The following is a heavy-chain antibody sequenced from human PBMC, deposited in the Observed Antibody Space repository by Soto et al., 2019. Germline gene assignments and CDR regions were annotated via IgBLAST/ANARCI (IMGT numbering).Heavy chain of an antibody. CDR2: IWYDGSNK. Sequence: GGSLRLSCAASGFTFSSYGMHWVRQAPGKGLEWVAVIWYDGSNKYYADSVKGRFTISRDNSKNTLYLQMNSLRAEDTAVYYCARDPEEVDYIWGSYRPTLNFDYWGQGTLVTVSS. V-gene: IGHV3-33*01. CDR1: GFTFSSYG. CDR3: ARDPEEVDYIWGSYRPTLNFDY. D-gene: IGHD3-16*02. J-gene: IGHJ4*02.